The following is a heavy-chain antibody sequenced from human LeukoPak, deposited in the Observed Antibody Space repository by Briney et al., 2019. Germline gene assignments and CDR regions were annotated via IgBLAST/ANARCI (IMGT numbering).Heavy chain of an antibody. V-gene: IGHV4-59*01. J-gene: IGHJ4*02. D-gene: IGHD3-22*01. Sequence: SETLSLTCTVSGGSISSYYWSWIRQPPGKGLEWIGYIYYSGSTNYNPSLKSRVTISVDTSKNQFSLKLSSVTAADTAVYYCARAPYYYDSSGYDYWGRGTLVTVSS. CDR1: GGSISSYY. CDR3: ARAPYYYDSSGYDY. CDR2: IYYSGST.